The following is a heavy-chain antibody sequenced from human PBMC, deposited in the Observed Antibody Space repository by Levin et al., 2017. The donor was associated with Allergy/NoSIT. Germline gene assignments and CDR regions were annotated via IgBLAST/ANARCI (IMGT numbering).Heavy chain of an antibody. D-gene: IGHD3-16*01. CDR1: GFTLNNYV. CDR2: IGNGGAT. CDR3: AKGGLSSAGGIDS. Sequence: GGSLRLSCAASGFTLNNYVMSWVRQAPGKGLEWVSSIGNGGATYYADSVRGRLTISRDTSKNTVSLQMNSRRAEETAVYYCAKGGLSSAGGIDSWGQGTLVTVSS. V-gene: IGHV3-23*01. J-gene: IGHJ4*02.